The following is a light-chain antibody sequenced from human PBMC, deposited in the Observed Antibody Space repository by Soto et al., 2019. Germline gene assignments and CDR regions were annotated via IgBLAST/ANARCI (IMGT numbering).Light chain of an antibody. V-gene: IGLV2-11*01. Sequence: QSALTQPRSVSGSPGQSVSISCTGTSSDVGGYDYVSWYQHHTGKAPKLVIYDVTKRPSGVPDRFSGSKSGNTASLTISGLQAEDDADYYCCSYAGRPLFGGGTKLTVL. J-gene: IGLJ2*01. CDR1: SSDVGGYDY. CDR2: DVT. CDR3: CSYAGRPL.